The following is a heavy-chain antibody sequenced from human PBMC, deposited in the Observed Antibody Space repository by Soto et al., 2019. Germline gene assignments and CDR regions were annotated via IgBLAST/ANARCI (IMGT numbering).Heavy chain of an antibody. CDR1: GFTFSSYE. D-gene: IGHD6-19*01. V-gene: IGHV3-48*03. CDR3: AGGQFSSGGGYFDY. Sequence: EVQLVESGGGLVQPGGSLRLSCAASGFTFSSYEMNWVRQAPGKGLEWVSYISSSGSTIYYADSVKGRFTISRDNAKNSLYLQMNSLRAEDRAVYYCAGGQFSSGGGYFDYWGQETLVTVSS. CDR2: ISSSGSTI. J-gene: IGHJ4*02.